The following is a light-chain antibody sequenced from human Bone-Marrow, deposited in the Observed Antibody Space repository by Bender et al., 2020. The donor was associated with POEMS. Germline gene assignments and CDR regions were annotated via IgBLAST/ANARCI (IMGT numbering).Light chain of an antibody. Sequence: QSALTQPASVSGSPGQSLTLSCTGTSGDIGAYNFVSWYQQHPAEAPKLIIYDVTYRPSGVSNRFSGSKSGNTASLTISGLQAEDEADYYCCSYAGSSTVVFGGGTKLTVL. CDR3: CSYAGSSTVV. J-gene: IGLJ2*01. CDR1: SGDIGAYNF. V-gene: IGLV2-14*03. CDR2: DVT.